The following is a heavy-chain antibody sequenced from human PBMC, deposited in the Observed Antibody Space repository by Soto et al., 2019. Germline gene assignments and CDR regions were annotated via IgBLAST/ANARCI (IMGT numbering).Heavy chain of an antibody. D-gene: IGHD4-17*01. CDR1: GYSISSGYY. V-gene: IGHV4-38-2*01. J-gene: IGHJ4*02. Sequence: KASETLSLTCAVSGYSISSGYYWGWIRQPPGKGLEWIGSIYHSGSTYYNPSLKSRVTISVDTSKNQFSLKRSSVTAADTAVYYCDAVMTTESFDYWGQGTLVTVYS. CDR3: DAVMTTESFDY. CDR2: IYHSGST.